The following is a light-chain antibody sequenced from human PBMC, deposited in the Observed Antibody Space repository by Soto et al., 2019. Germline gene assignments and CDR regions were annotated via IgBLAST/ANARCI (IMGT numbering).Light chain of an antibody. CDR2: RAS. CDR1: QSLSGNY. CDR3: QQYGSSIT. V-gene: IGKV3-20*01. J-gene: IGKJ5*01. Sequence: NMLTQCSRSLPLSPGGRPAHSSRASQSLSGNYLAWYQQKPGQAPRVLIYRASIRATGISDRFSGSGSGTDFTLTISRLEPEDFAVYYCQQYGSSITFGQGTRLEIK.